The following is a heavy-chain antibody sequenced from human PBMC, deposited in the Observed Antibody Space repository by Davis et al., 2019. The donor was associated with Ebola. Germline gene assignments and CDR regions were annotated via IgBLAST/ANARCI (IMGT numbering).Heavy chain of an antibody. CDR2: VSSGGTT. V-gene: IGHV3-53*01. CDR3: ARGGDASGNSRSAFSF. Sequence: GESLKISCVPSGLIVSSTYMSWVRQAPGKGLEWVSTVSSGGTTYYADSVRGRFTISRDNSKNTLYLQMNSLRPEDTAVYYCARGGDASGNSRSAFSFWGQGMLVAVSS. J-gene: IGHJ4*02. CDR1: GLIVSSTY. D-gene: IGHD3-10*01.